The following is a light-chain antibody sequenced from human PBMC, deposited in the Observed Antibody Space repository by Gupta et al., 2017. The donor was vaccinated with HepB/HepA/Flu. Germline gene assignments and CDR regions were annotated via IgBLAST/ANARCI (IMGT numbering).Light chain of an antibody. CDR1: QSINTH. V-gene: IGKV3-15*01. J-gene: IGKJ1*01. CDR2: DTS. CDR3: QQYNNWPRT. Sequence: EIVMTQSPAPLSVSPGERDTLSCRASQSINTHLAWYQQKPGQAPRLLIYDTSTRATGIPARFSGSGSGTEFTLTISSLQSEDFAVYYCQQYNNWPRTFGQGTKVEIK.